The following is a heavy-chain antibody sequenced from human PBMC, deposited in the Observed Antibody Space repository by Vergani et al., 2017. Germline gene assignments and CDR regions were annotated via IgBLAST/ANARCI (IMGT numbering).Heavy chain of an antibody. CDR2: IYYSGST. CDR1: GVSITTYY. V-gene: IGHV4-59*01. D-gene: IGHD3-3*01. Sequence: QVRLQESGPGLVKPSETLSLICTVSGVSITTYYWSWVRQPPGKGLEWLGYIYYSGSTTYNPSLKSRLTISVDTSKNQFSLRLSSVTAADTALYYCARHGGSGNYYHLFDSWGQGTLVIVSS. CDR3: ARHGGSGNYYHLFDS. J-gene: IGHJ4*02.